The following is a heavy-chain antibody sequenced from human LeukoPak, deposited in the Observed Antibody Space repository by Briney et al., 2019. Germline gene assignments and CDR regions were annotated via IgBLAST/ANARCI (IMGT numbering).Heavy chain of an antibody. CDR3: ARRPYDFWNLYYFDY. Sequence: KVSCKGSGYSFTSYWIGWVRQMPGKGLEWRGIIYPGDSDTRYSPSFQGQVTISADKSISTAYLQWSSLEASDTAMYYCARRPYDFWNLYYFDYWGQGTLVTVSS. CDR2: IYPGDSDT. CDR1: GYSFTSYW. J-gene: IGHJ4*02. D-gene: IGHD3-3*01. V-gene: IGHV5-51*01.